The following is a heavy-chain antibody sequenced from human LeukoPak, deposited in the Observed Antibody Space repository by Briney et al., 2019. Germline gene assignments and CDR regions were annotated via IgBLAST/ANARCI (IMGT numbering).Heavy chain of an antibody. CDR3: GRLMGGYDSYFYGMDV. J-gene: IGHJ6*02. Sequence: GGSLRLSCAASGFTFSSFGMRWVRQAPGKGLEWVAVISYDGSNKYYADSVKGRFTISRDNSQNTLYLQMNSLRPGDTAVYYCGRLMGGYDSYFYGMDVWGQGTTVTVSS. D-gene: IGHD5-12*01. V-gene: IGHV3-30*03. CDR1: GFTFSSFG. CDR2: ISYDGSNK.